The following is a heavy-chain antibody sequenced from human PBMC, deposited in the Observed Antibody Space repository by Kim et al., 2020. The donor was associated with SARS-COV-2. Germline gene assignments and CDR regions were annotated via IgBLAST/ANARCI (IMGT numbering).Heavy chain of an antibody. CDR3: AKDWDHSSGWFLLDY. D-gene: IGHD6-19*01. CDR1: GFTFSSYA. CDR2: ISGSGGST. Sequence: GGSLRLSCAASGFTFSSYAMSWVRQAPGKGLEWVSAISGSGGSTYYADSVKGRFTISRDNSKNTLYLQMNSLRAEDTAVYYCAKDWDHSSGWFLLDYWGQGTLVTVSS. V-gene: IGHV3-23*01. J-gene: IGHJ4*02.